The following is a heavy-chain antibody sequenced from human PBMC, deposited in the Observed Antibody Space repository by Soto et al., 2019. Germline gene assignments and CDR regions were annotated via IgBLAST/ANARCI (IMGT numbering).Heavy chain of an antibody. CDR3: ARDSPFGRVRGVTPDY. V-gene: IGHV3-33*01. D-gene: IGHD3-10*01. Sequence: QVQLVESGGGVVQPGRSLRLSCAASGFTFSSYGMHWVRQAPGKGLEWVAVIWYDGSNKYYADSVKGRFTISRDNSKNTLYLQMNSLRAEDTAVYYCARDSPFGRVRGVTPDYWGQGTLVTVSS. CDR1: GFTFSSYG. J-gene: IGHJ4*02. CDR2: IWYDGSNK.